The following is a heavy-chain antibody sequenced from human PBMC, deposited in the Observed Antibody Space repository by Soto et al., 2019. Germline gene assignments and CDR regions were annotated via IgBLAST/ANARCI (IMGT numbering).Heavy chain of an antibody. CDR3: ITAPGRNVLF. D-gene: IGHD3-16*01. J-gene: IGHJ4*02. CDR2: LKSETDGGTA. Sequence: EVQLVESGGGLVKPGGSLRLSCIGSGFTFIDAWMSWVRQAPGKGLEWVGRLKSETDGGTADYATSVKDRFSISRDDSKNTLYLHMNSLKSENTAVYYWITAPGRNVLFWGQGTLFTVSS. CDR1: GFTFIDAW. V-gene: IGHV3-15*01.